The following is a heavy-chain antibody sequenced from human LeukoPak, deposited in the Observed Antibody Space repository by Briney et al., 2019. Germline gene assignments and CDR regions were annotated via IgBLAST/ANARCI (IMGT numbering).Heavy chain of an antibody. Sequence: ASVNVSCKVSGYTLTELSMHWVRQAPGKGCEWMGGFDPEDGETIYAQKFQGRVTMTEDTSTDTAYMELSSLRSEDTAVYYCAIGYSSIDWFDPWGQGTLVTVSS. CDR3: AIGYSSIDWFDP. CDR2: FDPEDGET. V-gene: IGHV1-24*01. D-gene: IGHD6-13*01. J-gene: IGHJ5*02. CDR1: GYTLTELS.